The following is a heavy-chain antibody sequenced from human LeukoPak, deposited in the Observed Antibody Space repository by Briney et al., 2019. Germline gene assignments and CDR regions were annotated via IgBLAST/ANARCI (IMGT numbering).Heavy chain of an antibody. Sequence: PGGSLRLSCAASGFTFSSHWMNWVRQAPGKGLEWVAFIRYDGSNTYYADSVRGRFSISRDNSKNTLFLQMNSLRPQDTAIYYCAKDERGYSYGYAFDIWGQGTLVTVSS. CDR3: AKDERGYSYGYAFDI. D-gene: IGHD5-18*01. CDR1: GFTFSSHW. V-gene: IGHV3-30*02. CDR2: IRYDGSNT. J-gene: IGHJ3*02.